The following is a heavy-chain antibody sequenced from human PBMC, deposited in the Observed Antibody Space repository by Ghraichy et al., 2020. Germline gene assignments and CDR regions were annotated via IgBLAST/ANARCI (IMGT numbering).Heavy chain of an antibody. J-gene: IGHJ4*02. V-gene: IGHV4-39*01. CDR2: IYHDGNT. CDR3: ARPRNFGSQRSAAPFDY. D-gene: IGHD3-16*01. CDR1: GGSISNSYYF. Sequence: SQTLSLTCSVSGGSISNSYYFWGWIRQPPGKGLEWIGSIYHDGNTHYAPSLKSRVTISVDTSKNQFSLKLSSVTAADTAVYYCARPRNFGSQRSAAPFDYWGRGTLVTVSS.